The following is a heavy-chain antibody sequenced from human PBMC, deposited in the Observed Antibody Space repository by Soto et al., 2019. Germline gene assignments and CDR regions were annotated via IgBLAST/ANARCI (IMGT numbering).Heavy chain of an antibody. D-gene: IGHD6-13*01. CDR3: ARDVGIDGSDYYYYGMVV. CDR1: GYAFTCCY. J-gene: IGHJ6*04. CDR2: INPNSGAT. Sequence: ASAKSSLRASGYAFTCCYFHCVRQAPGQGPVELGWINPNSGATNYAQKFQGWVTMTRDTSISTAYLELSRLRSDDTAVYYCARDVGIDGSDYYYYGMVVWGEGTTVTVPS. V-gene: IGHV1-2*04.